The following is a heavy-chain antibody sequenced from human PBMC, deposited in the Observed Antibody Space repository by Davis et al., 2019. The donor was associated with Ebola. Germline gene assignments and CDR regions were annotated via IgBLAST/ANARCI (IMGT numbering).Heavy chain of an antibody. D-gene: IGHD1-1*01. CDR3: ARAQFPTTSDH. V-gene: IGHV1-46*01. J-gene: IGHJ4*02. CDR2: INPSGGST. Sequence: ASVKVSCKASGYTFTSYYMHWVRQAPGQGLEWMGIINPSGGSTSYAQKFQGRVTMTTGTSTTTAYMEVGSLTSDDTAVYYCARAQFPTTSDHWGQGTLVTVSS. CDR1: GYTFTSYY.